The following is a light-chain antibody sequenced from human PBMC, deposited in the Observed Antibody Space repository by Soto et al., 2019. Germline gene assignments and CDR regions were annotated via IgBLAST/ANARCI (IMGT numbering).Light chain of an antibody. CDR3: CSYAGNWV. Sequence: QSALTQPASVSGSPGQSITISCTGTSSDVGGYNYVSWYQQHPGKAPKLMIYEVSNRPSGVSNRFSGSKSGNTASLTISGLQAEDEADYYCCSYAGNWVFGGGTKLTVL. CDR2: EVS. J-gene: IGLJ3*02. V-gene: IGLV2-14*01. CDR1: SSDVGGYNY.